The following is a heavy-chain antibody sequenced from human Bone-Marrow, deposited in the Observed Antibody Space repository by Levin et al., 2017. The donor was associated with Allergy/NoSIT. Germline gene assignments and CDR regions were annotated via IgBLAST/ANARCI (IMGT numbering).Heavy chain of an antibody. CDR2: IKSKTDGGTT. CDR3: TTACYYGSGSPLNYYYYYMDV. V-gene: IGHV3-15*01. Sequence: PGESLKISCAASGFTFSNAWMSWVRQAPGKGLEWVGRIKSKTDGGTTDYAAPVKGRFTISRDDSKNTLYLQMNSLKTEDTAVYYCTTACYYGSGSPLNYYYYYMDVWGKGTTVTVSS. J-gene: IGHJ6*03. CDR1: GFTFSNAW. D-gene: IGHD3-10*01.